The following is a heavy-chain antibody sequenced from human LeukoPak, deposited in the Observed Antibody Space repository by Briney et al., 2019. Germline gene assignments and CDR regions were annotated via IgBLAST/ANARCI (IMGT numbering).Heavy chain of an antibody. CDR3: ARTGDYCSSTSCYRDAFDI. D-gene: IGHD2-2*01. J-gene: IGHJ3*02. CDR1: GSSISSAYY. Sequence: SETLSLTCTVSGSSISSAYYWDWIRQPAGKGLEWIGRIYTSGSTNYNPSLKSRVTISVDTSKNQFSLKLSSVTAADTAVYYCARTGDYCSSTSCYRDAFDIWGQGTMVTVSS. CDR2: IYTSGST. V-gene: IGHV4-4*07.